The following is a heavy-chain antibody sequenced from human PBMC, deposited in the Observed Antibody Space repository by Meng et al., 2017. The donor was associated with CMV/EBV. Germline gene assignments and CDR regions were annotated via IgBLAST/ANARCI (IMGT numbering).Heavy chain of an antibody. V-gene: IGHV1-8*03. D-gene: IGHD3-3*01. CDR2: MNPNSGNT. Sequence: VSLKVSCKASGYTFTSYDINWVRQATGQGLEWMGWMNPNSGNTGYAQKFQGRVTITRNTSISTAYMELSSLRSEDTAVYYCARGTKGYYDFWSGYRPGPWFDPWGQGTLVTVSS. CDR3: ARGTKGYYDFWSGYRPGPWFDP. J-gene: IGHJ5*02. CDR1: GYTFTSYD.